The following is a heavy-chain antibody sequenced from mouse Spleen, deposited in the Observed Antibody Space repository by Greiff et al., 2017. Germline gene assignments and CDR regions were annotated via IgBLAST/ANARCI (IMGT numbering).Heavy chain of an antibody. J-gene: IGHJ4*01. CDR2: ISYDGSN. Sequence: ESGPGLVKPSQSLSLTCSVTGYSITSGYYWNWIRQFPGNKLEWMGYISYDGSNNYNPSLKNRISITRDTSKNQFFLKLNSVTTEDTATYYCARGVTTVVATRNYYAMDYWGQGTSVTVSS. CDR1: GYSITSGYY. V-gene: IGHV3-6*02. D-gene: IGHD1-1*01. CDR3: ARGVTTVVATRNYYAMDY.